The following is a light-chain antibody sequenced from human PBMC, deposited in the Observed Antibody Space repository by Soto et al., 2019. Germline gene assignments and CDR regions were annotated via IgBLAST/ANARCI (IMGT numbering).Light chain of an antibody. J-gene: IGKJ1*01. CDR2: GAS. V-gene: IGKV3-20*01. Sequence: EIVLTQSPAILSLSPGERATLFCRASESVRSRSLAWYQQRPGQAPRLLVSGASSRATDIPDRFSGSGSGTDFTLTINRLKPEDFAVYYCQQYGSSPPTFGRGTKVEIK. CDR3: QQYGSSPPT. CDR1: ESVRSRS.